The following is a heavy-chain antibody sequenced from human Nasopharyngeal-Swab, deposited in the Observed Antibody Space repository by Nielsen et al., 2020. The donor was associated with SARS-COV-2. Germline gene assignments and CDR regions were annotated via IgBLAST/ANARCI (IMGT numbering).Heavy chain of an antibody. D-gene: IGHD2-15*01. CDR2: IRSKGNNYAT. Sequence: GESLKISCAASGFTFSDSAIHWVRQASGEGLEWVAGIRSKGNNYATAYSASVKGRFISFRDDPTNTAYLQMNSLKTEDTAMYYCTRCGGGCYSGRDYWGQGTLVTVSS. CDR1: GFTFSDSA. V-gene: IGHV3-73*01. CDR3: TRCGGGCYSGRDY. J-gene: IGHJ4*02.